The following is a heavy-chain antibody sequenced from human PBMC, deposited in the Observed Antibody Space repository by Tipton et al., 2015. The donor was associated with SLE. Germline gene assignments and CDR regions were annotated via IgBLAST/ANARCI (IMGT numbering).Heavy chain of an antibody. CDR3: AREVITITDSDAFDI. J-gene: IGHJ3*02. D-gene: IGHD2-21*01. CDR1: GGSINGYY. Sequence: TLSLTCTVSGGSINGYYWNWFRQPPGRELEWIGYIYYSGSAFYNPSLKSRVTMSVDTSKNQFFMRLSSATAADTAVYYCAREVITITDSDAFDIWGQGTMVTVSS. V-gene: IGHV4-59*12. CDR2: IYYSGSA.